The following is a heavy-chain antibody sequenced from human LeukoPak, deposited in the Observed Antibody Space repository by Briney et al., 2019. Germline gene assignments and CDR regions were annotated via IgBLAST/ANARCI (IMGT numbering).Heavy chain of an antibody. V-gene: IGHV4-59*01. CDR1: GGSISSYY. J-gene: IGHJ4*02. CDR3: ARVQAYGGKGYFDY. Sequence: SETLSLTCTVSGGSISSYYWSWIRQPPGKGLEWIGYIYYSGSTNYNPSPKSRVTISVDTSKNQFSLKLSSVTAADTAVYYCARVQAYGGKGYFDYWGQGTLVTVSS. D-gene: IGHD4-23*01. CDR2: IYYSGST.